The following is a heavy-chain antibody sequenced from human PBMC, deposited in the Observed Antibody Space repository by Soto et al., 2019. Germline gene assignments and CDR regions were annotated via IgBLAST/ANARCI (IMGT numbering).Heavy chain of an antibody. V-gene: IGHV1-18*01. CDR1: GYTFTSYG. CDR3: ARDHSYYDSSGDDY. J-gene: IGHJ4*02. CDR2: ISAYNGNT. D-gene: IGHD3-22*01. Sequence: QVQLVQSGAEVKKPGASVKVSCKASGYTFTSYGIIWVRQAPGQGLEWMGWISAYNGNTNYAQKLQGRVTMTTDTSTSTAYLELRILRSDDTAVYYCARDHSYYDSSGDDYWGQGTLVTVSS.